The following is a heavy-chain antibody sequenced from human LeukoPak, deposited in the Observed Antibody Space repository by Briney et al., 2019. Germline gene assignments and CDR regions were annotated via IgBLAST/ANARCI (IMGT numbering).Heavy chain of an antibody. CDR1: GFTFSSYE. D-gene: IGHD6-13*01. CDR2: ISSSGSTI. CDR3: VGEIAAAGSIDY. V-gene: IGHV3-48*03. Sequence: SGGSLRLSCAASGFTFSSYEMNWVRQAPGKGLEWVSYISSSGSTIYYADSVKGRFTISRDNAKNSLYLQMNSLRAEDTAVYYCVGEIAAAGSIDYWGQGTLVTVSS. J-gene: IGHJ4*02.